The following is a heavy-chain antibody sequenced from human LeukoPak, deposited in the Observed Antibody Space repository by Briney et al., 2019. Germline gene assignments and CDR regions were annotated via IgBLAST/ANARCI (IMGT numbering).Heavy chain of an antibody. CDR2: IIPIFGTA. D-gene: IGHD2-15*01. CDR3: ARALYCSGGSCYRYDAFDI. CDR1: GGTFSSYA. J-gene: IGHJ3*02. V-gene: IGHV1-69*06. Sequence: SVKVSCKAPGGTFSSYAISWVRQAPGQGLEWMGGIIPIFGTANYAQKFQGRVTITADKSTSTAYMELSSLRSEDTAVYYCARALYCSGGSCYRYDAFDIWGQGTMVTVSS.